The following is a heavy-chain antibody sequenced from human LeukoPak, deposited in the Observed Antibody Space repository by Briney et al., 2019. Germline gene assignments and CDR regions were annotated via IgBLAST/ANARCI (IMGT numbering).Heavy chain of an antibody. D-gene: IGHD6-13*01. CDR3: ARKPHSSSWYSNWFDP. CDR1: GSSFTSYW. CDR2: IYPGDSDT. J-gene: IGHJ5*02. Sequence: GESLKISCQGSGSSFTSYWIGWVRQMPGKGLEWMGIIYPGDSDTRYSPSFQGQVTISADKSISTAYLQWSSLKASDTAMYYCARKPHSSSWYSNWFDPWGQGTLVTVSS. V-gene: IGHV5-51*01.